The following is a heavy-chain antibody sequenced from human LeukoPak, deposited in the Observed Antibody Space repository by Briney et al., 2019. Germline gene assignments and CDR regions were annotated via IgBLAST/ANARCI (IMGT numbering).Heavy chain of an antibody. CDR1: GFTFNSYA. CDR3: AKDAGRSDVDYFDY. CDR2: ISDSGANT. V-gene: IGHV3-23*01. Sequence: GGSLRLSRAASGFTFNSYAMSWVRQAPGKGLEWVSAISDSGANTYYAVSVRGRFTISRDNLNSLRAEDTAIYYCAKDAGRSDVDYFDYWGQGTLVTVSS. D-gene: IGHD1-26*01. J-gene: IGHJ4*02.